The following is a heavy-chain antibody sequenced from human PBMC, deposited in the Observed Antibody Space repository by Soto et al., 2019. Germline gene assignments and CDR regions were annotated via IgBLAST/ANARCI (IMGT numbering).Heavy chain of an antibody. Sequence: QVQLQESGPGLVKPSQTLSLTCTVSGGSISSGGYYWSWIRQHPGKGLEWIGYIYYSGSTYYNPSLKSRVTISVDTSKNQFSLKLSSVTAADTAVYYCAGTSNSSSEPELVYFDYWGQGTLVTVSS. CDR2: IYYSGST. J-gene: IGHJ4*02. CDR3: AGTSNSSSEPELVYFDY. D-gene: IGHD6-6*01. V-gene: IGHV4-31*03. CDR1: GGSISSGGYY.